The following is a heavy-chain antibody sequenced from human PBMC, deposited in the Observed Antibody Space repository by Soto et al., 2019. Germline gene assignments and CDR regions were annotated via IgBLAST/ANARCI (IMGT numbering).Heavy chain of an antibody. Sequence: PSETLSLTCTVSNGSVSSGTYSWSWVRQPPGKGLEWIGYIYYSGTTYYTPSLRSRVTISVDTSKNLFSLKMTSASATDTAVYFCAKREDSSRFGGLDIWGQGTAVTVSS. D-gene: IGHD3-3*01. J-gene: IGHJ6*02. CDR3: AKREDSSRFGGLDI. V-gene: IGHV4-30-2*03. CDR1: NGSVSSGTYS. CDR2: IYYSGTT.